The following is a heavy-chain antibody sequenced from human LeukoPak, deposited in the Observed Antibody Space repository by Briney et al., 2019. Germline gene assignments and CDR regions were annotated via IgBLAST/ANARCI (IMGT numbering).Heavy chain of an antibody. CDR2: ISSSSSYI. V-gene: IGHV3-21*01. CDR3: ARDWGVYYDSSGYSHLWYFDK. Sequence: GGSLRLSCAASGFTFSSYSMNWVRQAPGKGLEWVSSISSSSSYIYYADSVKGRFTISRDNSKNTLYLQMNSLRAEDTAVYYCARDWGVYYDSSGYSHLWYFDKWGQGTLVTVSS. CDR1: GFTFSSYS. D-gene: IGHD3-22*01. J-gene: IGHJ4*02.